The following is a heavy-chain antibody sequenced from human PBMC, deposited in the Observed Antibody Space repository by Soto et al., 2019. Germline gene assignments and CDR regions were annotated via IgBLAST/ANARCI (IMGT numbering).Heavy chain of an antibody. V-gene: IGHV4-59*13. J-gene: IGHJ4*02. CDR1: GVSISSYF. D-gene: IGHD3-16*02. CDR2: TYHRGST. Sequence: TLSLTSSVSGVSISSYFWSWIGQPPGRGLEWIGYTYHRGSTNYSPSLKSRVAISLDTSENQFSLKVSSVTAADTAVYYCARIGGYHGPLDYWGQGTPVTV. CDR3: ARIGGYHGPLDY.